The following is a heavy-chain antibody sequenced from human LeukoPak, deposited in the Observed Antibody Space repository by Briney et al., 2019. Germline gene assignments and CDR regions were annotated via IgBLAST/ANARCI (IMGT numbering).Heavy chain of an antibody. D-gene: IGHD1-26*01. V-gene: IGHV1-69*06. CDR1: GGTFSSYA. CDR3: ARGGSGFRGSYYGQDY. J-gene: IGHJ4*02. CDR2: IIPIFGTA. Sequence: RASVKVSCKASGGTFSSYAISWVRQAPGQGLEWMGGIIPIFGTANYAQKFQGRVTITADKSTSTAYMELSSLRSEDTAVYYCARGGSGFRGSYYGQDYWGQGTLVTVSS.